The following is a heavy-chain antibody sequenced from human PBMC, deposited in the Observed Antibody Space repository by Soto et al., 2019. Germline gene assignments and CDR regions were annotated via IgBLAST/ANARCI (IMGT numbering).Heavy chain of an antibody. CDR3: ASARPGGYSYGSDYYYYGMDV. D-gene: IGHD5-18*01. CDR2: ISYDGSNK. CDR1: GFTFSSYA. V-gene: IGHV3-30-3*01. Sequence: LRLSCAASGFTFSSYAMHWVRQAPGKGLEWVAVISYDGSNKYYADSVKGRFTISRDNSKNTLYLQMNSLRAEDTAVYYCASARPGGYSYGSDYYYYGMDVWGQGTTVTVSS. J-gene: IGHJ6*02.